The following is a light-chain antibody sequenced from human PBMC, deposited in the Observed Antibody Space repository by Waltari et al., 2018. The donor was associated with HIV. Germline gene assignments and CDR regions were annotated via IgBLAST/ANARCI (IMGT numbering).Light chain of an antibody. J-gene: IGLJ2*01. CDR2: EVS. V-gene: IGLV2-14*01. CDR3: SSYTSSSTRVV. Sequence: QSALTQPACVSGSPGQSITIPCTGTSSDVGGYNYVSWYQQHPGKAPKLMIYEVSNRPSGVSNRFSGSKSGNTASLTISGLQAEDEADYYCSSYTSSSTRVVFGGGTKLTVL. CDR1: SSDVGGYNY.